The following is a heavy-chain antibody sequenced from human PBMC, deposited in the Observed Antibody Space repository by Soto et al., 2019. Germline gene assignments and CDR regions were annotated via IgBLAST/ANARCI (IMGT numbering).Heavy chain of an antibody. D-gene: IGHD3-10*01. CDR2: ISWNSGSI. J-gene: IGHJ4*02. V-gene: IGHV3-9*01. CDR3: AKDSDITMVRGVIDY. CDR1: GFTFDDYA. Sequence: SLKISCAASGFTFDDYAMHWVRQAPGKGLEWVSGISWNSGSIGYADSVKGRFTISRDNAKNSLYLQMNSLRAEDTALYYCAKDSDITMVRGVIDYWGQGTLVTVSS.